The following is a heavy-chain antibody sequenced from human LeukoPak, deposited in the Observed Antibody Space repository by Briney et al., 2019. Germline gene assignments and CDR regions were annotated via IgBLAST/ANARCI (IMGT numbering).Heavy chain of an antibody. J-gene: IGHJ4*02. D-gene: IGHD3-22*01. CDR1: GYTFTTYA. V-gene: IGHV1-3*01. Sequence: ASVKVSCKASGYTFTTYAIRWVRQAPGQRLEWMGWINAGNGNTKYSQKFQGRVTITRDTSASTAYMELSSLRSEDTAVFYCAYDSSGYYNYFDYWGQGTLVTVSS. CDR3: AYDSSGYYNYFDY. CDR2: INAGNGNT.